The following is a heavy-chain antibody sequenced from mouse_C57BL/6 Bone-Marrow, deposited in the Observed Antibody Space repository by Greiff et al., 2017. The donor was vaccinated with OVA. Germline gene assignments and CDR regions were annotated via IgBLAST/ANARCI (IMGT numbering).Heavy chain of an antibody. CDR1: GYTFTSYW. D-gene: IGHD1-1*01. Sequence: QVQLQQPGAELVMPGASVKLSCKASGYTFTSYWMHWVKQRPGQGLEWIGEIDPSDSYTNYNQKFKGKSTLTVDKSSSTAYMQLSSLTSEDSAVYYCARWTYYGSRRDYWGQGTTLTVSS. CDR2: IDPSDSYT. J-gene: IGHJ2*01. V-gene: IGHV1-69*01. CDR3: ARWTYYGSRRDY.